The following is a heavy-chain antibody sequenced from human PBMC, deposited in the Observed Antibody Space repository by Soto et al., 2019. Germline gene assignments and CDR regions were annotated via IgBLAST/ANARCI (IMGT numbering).Heavy chain of an antibody. V-gene: IGHV2-5*02. D-gene: IGHD1-7*01. CDR3: VHSDWNSCVD. CDR1: GFSLSTTGVG. CDR2: IYWDNDK. J-gene: IGHJ4*02. Sequence: QITLKESGHTLVKPTQTLTLTCTFSGFSLSTTGVGVGWIRQPPGKALEWLAVIYWDNDKRYSQSLNNRLTITRDSSKNQVVLTMTNMDPVDTATYFCVHSDWNSCVDWGQGTLVTVSS.